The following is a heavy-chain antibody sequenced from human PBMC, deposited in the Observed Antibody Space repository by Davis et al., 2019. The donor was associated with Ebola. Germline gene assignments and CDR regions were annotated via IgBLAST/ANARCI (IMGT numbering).Heavy chain of an antibody. V-gene: IGHV4-61*01. Sequence: PSETLSLTCTVSGGSVSSGSYYWSWIRQPPGKGLEWIGYIYYSGSTNYNPSLKSRVTISVDTSKNQFSLKLSSVTAADTAVYYCARAVYDFWSGYPSYFDYWGQGTLVTVSS. J-gene: IGHJ4*02. CDR3: ARAVYDFWSGYPSYFDY. CDR1: GGSVSSGSYY. CDR2: IYYSGST. D-gene: IGHD3-3*01.